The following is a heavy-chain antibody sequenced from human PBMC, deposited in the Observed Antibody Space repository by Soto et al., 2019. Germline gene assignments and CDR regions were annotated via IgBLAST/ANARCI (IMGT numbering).Heavy chain of an antibody. CDR3: ARQIGRSSSGWYPSPDD. V-gene: IGHV5-51*01. D-gene: IGHD6-19*01. CDR1: GYSFTSYW. CDR2: IYPGDSDT. J-gene: IGHJ4*02. Sequence: GESLKISCNGSGYSFTSYWIGWVRQIPGKGLEWMGIIYPGDSDTRYSPYFQGQVTITAEKSITTAYLQWSSLKAAETAMYYCARQIGRSSSGWYPSPDDWGQGTLVTVSS.